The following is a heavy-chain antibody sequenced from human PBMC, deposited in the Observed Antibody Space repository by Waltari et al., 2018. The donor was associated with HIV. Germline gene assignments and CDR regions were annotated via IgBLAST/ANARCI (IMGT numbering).Heavy chain of an antibody. J-gene: IGHJ4*02. CDR1: GFTFSSYS. CDR2: ISYDGSNK. D-gene: IGHD3-16*01. V-gene: IGHV3-30*04. Sequence: QVQLVESGGGVVQPGRSLRLSCAASGFTFSSYSMHWVRQAPGKGLEWVAVISYDGSNKYYADSVKGRFTISRDNSKNTLYLQMNSLRAEDTAVYYCARDLGGAGDDYWGQGTLVTVSS. CDR3: ARDLGGAGDDY.